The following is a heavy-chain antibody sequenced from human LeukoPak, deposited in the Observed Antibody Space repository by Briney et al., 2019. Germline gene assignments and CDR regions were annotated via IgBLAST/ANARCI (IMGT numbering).Heavy chain of an antibody. CDR1: GFTFNPYS. Sequence: PGGSLRLSCAASGFTFNPYSMNWVHQAPGKGLEWVSSIDGISKAIHYAESIKGRFTVSRDNAKNSLYLQMNSLRAEDTAVYYCARLRGSSGWYYFDSWGQGTLVTVSS. J-gene: IGHJ4*02. CDR2: IDGISKAI. D-gene: IGHD6-19*01. CDR3: ARLRGSSGWYYFDS. V-gene: IGHV3-21*01.